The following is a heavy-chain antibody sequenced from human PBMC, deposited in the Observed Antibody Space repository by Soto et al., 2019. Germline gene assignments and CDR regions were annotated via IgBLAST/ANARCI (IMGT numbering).Heavy chain of an antibody. CDR1: RGSISSAGDY. J-gene: IGHJ5*02. V-gene: IGHV4-31*03. Sequence: PSATTYLTCTVSRGSISSAGDYCSLIRKHPGKGLEWIGYIYYSGSTYYNPSLKSRVTISVDTSKNQFSLKLSSVTAADTAVYYCASARYDFWSGYYTRFWFDPWGQGTLVTVS. CDR3: ASARYDFWSGYYTRFWFDP. CDR2: IYYSGST. D-gene: IGHD3-3*01.